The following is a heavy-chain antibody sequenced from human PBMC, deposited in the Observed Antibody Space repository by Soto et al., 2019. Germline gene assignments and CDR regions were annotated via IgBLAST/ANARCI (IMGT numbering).Heavy chain of an antibody. CDR2: ITPRSGTA. D-gene: IGHD3-22*01. J-gene: IGHJ4*02. CDR1: GGIFRNYA. CDR3: VRGEQDRSGYVPSNT. Sequence: QVQLEQSGAEVKKPGSSVKVSCKSSGGIFRNYAINWVRQAPGQGLEWMGGITPRSGTAKYAQKLQDRVTIIAAEAPTTGYLELNDLTSEDTAVYFCVRGEQDRSGYVPSNTWGRGTLVTVSS. V-gene: IGHV1-69*12.